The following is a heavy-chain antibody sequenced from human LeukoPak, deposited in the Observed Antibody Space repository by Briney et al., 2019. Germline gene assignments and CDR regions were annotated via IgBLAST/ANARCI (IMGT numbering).Heavy chain of an antibody. Sequence: GRSLRLSRAASGFTFSSSVMHWVRQAPGKGLEWVAGISSDGNNKYYGDSVKGRFTISRDNSKNTLYLQMNSLRAEDTAVYYCAKVRVYYDFWSGLDWGQGTLVTVSS. CDR2: ISSDGNNK. D-gene: IGHD3-3*01. CDR1: GFTFSSSV. V-gene: IGHV3-30*18. J-gene: IGHJ4*02. CDR3: AKVRVYYDFWSGLD.